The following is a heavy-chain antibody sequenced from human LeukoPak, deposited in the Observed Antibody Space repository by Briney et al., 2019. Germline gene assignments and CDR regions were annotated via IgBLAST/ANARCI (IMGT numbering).Heavy chain of an antibody. CDR2: INHSGST. Sequence: PSETLSLTCAVYGGSFSGYYWSWIRQPPGKGLEWIGEINHSGSTNYNPSLKSRVTISVDTSKNQFSLKLSSVTAADTAVYYCARGPRGCSGYPPFDYWGQGTLVTVSS. J-gene: IGHJ4*02. CDR3: ARGPRGCSGYPPFDY. V-gene: IGHV4-34*01. CDR1: GGSFSGYY. D-gene: IGHD5-12*01.